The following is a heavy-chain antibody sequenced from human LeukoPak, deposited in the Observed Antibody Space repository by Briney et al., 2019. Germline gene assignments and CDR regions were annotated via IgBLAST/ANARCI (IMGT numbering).Heavy chain of an antibody. CDR1: GFTFSQYP. Sequence: PGGSLRLSCAASGFTFSQYPMNWVRQAPGKGLEWVAKISSSGDTIYYADSVKGRFTISRDNAKNSLYLQMNSLRAEDTAVYHCTRVPSYYYDSTGYNWGPGTLVTVSS. J-gene: IGHJ4*02. V-gene: IGHV3-48*01. CDR2: ISSSGDTI. D-gene: IGHD3-22*01. CDR3: TRVPSYYYDSTGYN.